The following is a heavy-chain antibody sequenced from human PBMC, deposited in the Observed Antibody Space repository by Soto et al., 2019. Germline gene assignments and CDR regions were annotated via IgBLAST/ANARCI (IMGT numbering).Heavy chain of an antibody. CDR3: AKRGPVVTLEKYFDY. V-gene: IGHV3-23*01. J-gene: IGHJ4*02. D-gene: IGHD2-21*02. CDR1: GFAFKNYA. CDR2: ISGSGST. Sequence: PGGSLRLSCAASGFAFKNYAMTWVRQAPGKGLEWVSGISGSGSTYYADSVKGRFTISRDNSKNTLYLQMDSLRAEDTAVYYCAKRGPVVTLEKYFDYWGQGTLVTVSS.